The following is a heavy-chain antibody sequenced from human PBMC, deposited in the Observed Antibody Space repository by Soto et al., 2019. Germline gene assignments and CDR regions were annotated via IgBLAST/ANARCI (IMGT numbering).Heavy chain of an antibody. CDR3: ARVHSSSWYEAFDI. Sequence: PGGSLRLSCAASGFTFSSYSMNRVRQDPGKGLEWVSSISSSSSYIYYADSVKGRFTISRDNAKNSLYLQMNSLRAEDTAVYYCARVHSSSWYEAFDIRGQGTMVTVPS. D-gene: IGHD6-13*01. CDR1: GFTFSSYS. V-gene: IGHV3-21*01. J-gene: IGHJ3*02. CDR2: ISSSSSYI.